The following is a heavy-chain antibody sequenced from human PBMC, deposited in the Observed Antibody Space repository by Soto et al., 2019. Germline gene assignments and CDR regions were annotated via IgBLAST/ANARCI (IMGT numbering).Heavy chain of an antibody. D-gene: IGHD4-4*01. V-gene: IGHV3-74*01. Sequence: EVQLVESGGGLVQPGGSLRLSCTASGFTFSTHWMRWVRQAPGKGLVWVSRVSSDGTNTIYADSVRGRFTISRDNARNTLYLQMNSLRVEDTAVYYCSSSPLQSGYWGQGTLVTVSS. CDR1: GFTFSTHW. CDR2: VSSDGTNT. CDR3: SSSPLQSGY. J-gene: IGHJ4*02.